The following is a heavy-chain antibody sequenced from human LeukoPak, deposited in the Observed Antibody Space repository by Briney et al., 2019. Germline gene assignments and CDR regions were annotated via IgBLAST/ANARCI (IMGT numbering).Heavy chain of an antibody. V-gene: IGHV3-21*04. CDR1: GFTFSIYG. CDR3: AKIGGGSSFYYFDY. CDR2: ISSSSSYI. J-gene: IGHJ4*02. D-gene: IGHD6-13*01. Sequence: PGGSLRLSCAASGFTFSIYGMNWVRQAPGKGLEWVSSISSSSSYIYYADSVKGRFTISRDNSKNALYLQMNSLRAEDTAVYYCAKIGGGSSFYYFDYWGQGTLVTVSS.